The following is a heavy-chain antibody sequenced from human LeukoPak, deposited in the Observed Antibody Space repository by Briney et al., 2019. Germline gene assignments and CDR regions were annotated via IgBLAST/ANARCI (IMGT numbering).Heavy chain of an antibody. J-gene: IGHJ6*02. V-gene: IGHV3-23*01. CDR1: GFTFSSYA. CDR2: ISGSYGST. CDR3: ARAGPPRRFTMRVALLGMDV. D-gene: IGHD3-22*01. Sequence: GGFLRLSCAASGFTFSSYAMSWVRQAPGKGLEWVSAISGSYGSTYYPGSVKGRFTISRDNSKNTLYLQTNSLRAEDTAVYYCARAGPPRRFTMRVALLGMDVWGQGTTVTVSS.